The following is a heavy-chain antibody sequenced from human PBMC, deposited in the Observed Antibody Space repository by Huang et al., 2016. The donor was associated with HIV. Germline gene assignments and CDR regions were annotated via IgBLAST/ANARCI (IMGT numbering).Heavy chain of an antibody. J-gene: IGHJ6*02. CDR2: INHRGST. CDR3: ARYGGNYYYYYGMDV. Sequence: QVQLQQWGAGLLKPSETLSLTCAVYGGSFSGYYWSWIRQPPGKGLEWIGEINHRGSTNDNPSLKSRVTISIDTSKNQFSLKLSSVTAADTAVYYCARYGGNYYYYYGMDVWGQGTTVTVSS. V-gene: IGHV4-34*01. D-gene: IGHD2-15*01. CDR1: GGSFSGYY.